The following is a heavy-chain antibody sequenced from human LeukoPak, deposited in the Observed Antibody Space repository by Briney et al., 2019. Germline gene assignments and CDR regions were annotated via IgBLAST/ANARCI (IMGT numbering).Heavy chain of an antibody. J-gene: IGHJ4*02. CDR2: IKKDGSEK. D-gene: IGHD5-18*01. CDR3: ARDLSGIAGYTYGRGIDY. CDR1: GFTFSSHW. Sequence: GGSLRLSCAASGFTFSSHWMSWVRQAQGKGLGWVANIKKDGSEKYYVDAVKGRFTISRDNAKTSLYLHMNSLRAEDTAVYYCARDLSGIAGYTYGRGIDYWGQGTLVTVSS. V-gene: IGHV3-7*01.